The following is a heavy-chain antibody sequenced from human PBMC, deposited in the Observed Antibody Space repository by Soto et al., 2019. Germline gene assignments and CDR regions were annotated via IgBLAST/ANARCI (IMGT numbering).Heavy chain of an antibody. CDR2: INHVGIT. CDR3: ARAHDFWGGRQQPIDS. D-gene: IGHD3-3*01. V-gene: IGHV4-34*01. J-gene: IGHJ4*02. CDR1: GGSFRGFY. Sequence: QVQLQQWGAGLLKPSETLSLTCAVSGGSFRGFYWTWIRQSPGKGLEWLGDINHVGITNYNPSLKSRVSIPVYKSKSQFSLKLSCVAAADTSVYYCARAHDFWGGRQQPIDSWGQGTLVNVSS.